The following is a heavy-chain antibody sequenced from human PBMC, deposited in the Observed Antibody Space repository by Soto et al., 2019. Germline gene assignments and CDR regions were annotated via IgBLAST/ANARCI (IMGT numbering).Heavy chain of an antibody. CDR2: MNPDSGNT. J-gene: IGHJ5*02. CDR1: GYTFTNYD. V-gene: IGHV1-8*01. CDR3: ARDRFRRTWFDP. Sequence: QVQLGQSGAEVKKPGASVKVSCKASGYTFTNYDIHWVRQATGQGLEWMGWMNPDSGNTGQSKQFQGRVTMTRDTSISTDYVEMSSLRSEDTAVYYCARDRFRRTWFDPWGQGTLVTVSS. D-gene: IGHD3-16*01.